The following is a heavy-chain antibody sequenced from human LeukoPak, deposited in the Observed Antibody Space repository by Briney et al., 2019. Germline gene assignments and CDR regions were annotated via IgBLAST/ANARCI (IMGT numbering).Heavy chain of an antibody. D-gene: IGHD3-10*01. CDR1: GFTFRDYD. V-gene: IGHV3-11*01. Sequence: GGSLRLSCAASGFTFRDYDMTWIRQAPGKGLEWVSYISSSDTTMYNADSVKGRFTISRDNAKNSLYLQMNSLRAEDTAVYYCARAPTYGPGSSFDYWGQGTLVTVSS. CDR2: ISSSDTTM. CDR3: ARAPTYGPGSSFDY. J-gene: IGHJ4*02.